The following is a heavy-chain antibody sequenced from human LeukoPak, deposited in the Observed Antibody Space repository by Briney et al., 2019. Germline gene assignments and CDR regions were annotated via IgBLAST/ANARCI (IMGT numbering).Heavy chain of an antibody. Sequence: ASVKVSCKASGYTFTSYDINWVRQATGQGLEWMGWMNPNSGNTGYAQKFQGRVTITADKSTSTAYMELSSLRSEDTAVYYCARHPAYEGVDYWGQGTLVTVSS. CDR2: MNPNSGNT. J-gene: IGHJ4*02. CDR1: GYTFTSYD. CDR3: ARHPAYEGVDY. D-gene: IGHD5-12*01. V-gene: IGHV1-8*01.